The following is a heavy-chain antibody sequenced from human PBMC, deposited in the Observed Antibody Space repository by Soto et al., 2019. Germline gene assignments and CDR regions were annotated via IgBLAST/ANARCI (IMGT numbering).Heavy chain of an antibody. V-gene: IGHV3-23*01. Sequence: PGGSLRLSCAASGFTFSSYAMSWVHQAPGKGLEWVSAISGSGGSTYYADSVKGRFTISRDNSKNTLYLQMNSLRAEDTAVYYCAKHYYGSGSYRTALDYWGQGTLVTVSS. D-gene: IGHD3-10*01. CDR2: ISGSGGST. J-gene: IGHJ4*02. CDR1: GFTFSSYA. CDR3: AKHYYGSGSYRTALDY.